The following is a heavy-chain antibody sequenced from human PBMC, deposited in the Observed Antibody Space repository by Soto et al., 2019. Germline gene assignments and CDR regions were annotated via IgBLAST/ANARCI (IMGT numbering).Heavy chain of an antibody. CDR1: GGSFSGYY. J-gene: IGHJ6*02. Sequence: QVQLQQWGAGLLKPSETLSLTCAVYGGSFSGYYWSWIRQPPGNGLEWIGEINHSGSTNYNPSLKSRVTISVDTCKNQFSLKLSSVTAADTAVYYCARGAGYYYYYGMDVWGQGTTVTVSS. CDR2: INHSGST. CDR3: ARGAGYYYYYGMDV. V-gene: IGHV4-34*01.